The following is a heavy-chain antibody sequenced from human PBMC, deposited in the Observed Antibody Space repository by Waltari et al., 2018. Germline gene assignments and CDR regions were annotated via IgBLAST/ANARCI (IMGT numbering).Heavy chain of an antibody. V-gene: IGHV3-74*01. CDR1: GLSVSTYW. J-gene: IGHJ4*02. CDR2: INGDESTT. D-gene: IGHD2-2*01. CDR3: AAPHSTSWYVSDY. Sequence: EVQLVESGGGLVQPGGSLRLSCAASGLSVSTYWMHWVRQGPGKGLGWVSRINGDESTTNYADSVKGRFTISRDNAKNTLYLQMNSLRAEDTAVYYCAAPHSTSWYVSDYWGQGALVTVSS.